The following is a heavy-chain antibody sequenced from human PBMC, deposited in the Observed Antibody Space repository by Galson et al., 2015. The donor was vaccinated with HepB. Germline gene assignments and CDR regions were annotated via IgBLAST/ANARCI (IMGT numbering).Heavy chain of an antibody. V-gene: IGHV3-15*07. J-gene: IGHJ4*02. CDR3: TTDSSVLLWFGELPIWPGNDY. CDR2: IKSKTDGGTT. CDR1: GFTFSNAW. D-gene: IGHD3-10*01. Sequence: SLRLSCAASGFTFSNAWMNWVRQAPGKGLEWVGRIKSKTDGGTTDYAAPVKGRFTISRDDSKNTLYLQMNSLKTEDTAVYYCTTDSSVLLWFGELPIWPGNDYWGQGTLVTVSS.